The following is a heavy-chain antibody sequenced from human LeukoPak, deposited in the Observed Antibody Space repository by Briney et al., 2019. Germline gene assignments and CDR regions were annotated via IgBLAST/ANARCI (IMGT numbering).Heavy chain of an antibody. Sequence: GGSLRLSCAASGFTVSSNYMSWVRQAPGKGLEWVSVIYSGGSTYYADSVKGRFTVSRDNSKNTLYLQMNSLRAEDTAVYYCARGFGYSNNYYSDYWGQGTLVTVSS. CDR1: GFTVSSNY. CDR3: ARGFGYSNNYYSDY. CDR2: IYSGGST. J-gene: IGHJ4*02. V-gene: IGHV3-66*01. D-gene: IGHD6-13*01.